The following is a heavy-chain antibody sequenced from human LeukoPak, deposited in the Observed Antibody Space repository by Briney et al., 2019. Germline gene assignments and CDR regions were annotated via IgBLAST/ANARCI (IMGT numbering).Heavy chain of an antibody. CDR3: ARLSVAGLDAFDI. V-gene: IGHV1-2*02. CDR1: RYTFTGYY. J-gene: IGHJ3*02. Sequence: ASVKVSCKASRYTFTGYYMHWVRQAPGQGLEWMGWINPNSGGTNYAQKFQGRVTMTRDTSISTAYMELSRLRSDDTAVYYCARLSVAGLDAFDIWGQGTMVTVSS. CDR2: INPNSGGT. D-gene: IGHD6-19*01.